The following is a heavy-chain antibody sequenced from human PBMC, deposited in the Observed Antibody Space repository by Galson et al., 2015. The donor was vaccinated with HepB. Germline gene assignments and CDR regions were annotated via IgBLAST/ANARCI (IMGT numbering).Heavy chain of an antibody. D-gene: IGHD3-10*01. CDR3: ASTYYGSGSYPPLYGMDV. V-gene: IGHV5-51*01. Sequence: QSGAEVKKPGESLKISCKGSGYSFTSYWIGWVRQMPGKGLEWMGIIYPGDSGTSYSPSFQGQVTISADKSISTAYLQWSSLKASDTAMYYCASTYYGSGSYPPLYGMDVWGQGTTVTVSS. J-gene: IGHJ6*02. CDR1: GYSFTSYW. CDR2: IYPGDSGT.